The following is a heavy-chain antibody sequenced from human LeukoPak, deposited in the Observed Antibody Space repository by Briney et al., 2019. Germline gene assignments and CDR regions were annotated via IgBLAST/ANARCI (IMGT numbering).Heavy chain of an antibody. D-gene: IGHD2-15*01. J-gene: IGHJ4*02. Sequence: SETLSLTCTVSGGSISSGGYYWSWIRQPPGKGLEWIGYIYHSGSAYYNPSLKSRVTISVDRSKNHFSLKLSSVTAADTAVYYCARVLVDCSGGSCYYFDYWGQGTLVTVSS. V-gene: IGHV4-30-2*01. CDR2: IYHSGSA. CDR3: ARVLVDCSGGSCYYFDY. CDR1: GGSISSGGYY.